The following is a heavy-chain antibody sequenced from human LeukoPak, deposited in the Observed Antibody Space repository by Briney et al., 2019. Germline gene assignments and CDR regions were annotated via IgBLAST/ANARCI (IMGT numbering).Heavy chain of an antibody. CDR3: ANRGDYDSSGYLRTY. CDR2: ISGSGGST. Sequence: GGSLRLSCAASGFIFSSYAMSWVRQAPGKGLEWVSAISGSGGSTYYADSVKGRFTISRDNSKNTLYLQMNSLRAEDTAVYYCANRGDYDSSGYLRTYWGQGTLVTVSS. V-gene: IGHV3-23*01. CDR1: GFIFSSYA. J-gene: IGHJ4*02. D-gene: IGHD3-22*01.